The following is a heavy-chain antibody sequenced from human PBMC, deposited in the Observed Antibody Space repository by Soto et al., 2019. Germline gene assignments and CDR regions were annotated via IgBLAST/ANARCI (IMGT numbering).Heavy chain of an antibody. CDR2: IDPSGGST. CDR3: AREAMVRGFRAYGMDV. D-gene: IGHD3-10*01. CDR1: GYNFTSYY. Sequence: ASVKVSCKASGYNFTSYYMHWVRQAPGQGLEWMGIIDPSGGSTSYAQKFQGRVTMTTDTSTSTAYMELRSLRSDDTAVYYCAREAMVRGFRAYGMDVWGQGTTVTVSS. V-gene: IGHV1-46*01. J-gene: IGHJ6*02.